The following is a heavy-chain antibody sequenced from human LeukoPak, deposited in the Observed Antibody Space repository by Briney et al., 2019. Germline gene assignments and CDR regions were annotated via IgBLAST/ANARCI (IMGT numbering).Heavy chain of an antibody. V-gene: IGHV3-64D*06. D-gene: IGHD6-19*01. CDR1: GFTFSSYA. Sequence: GGSLRLSCSASGFTFSSYAMHWVRQAPRKGLEYVSAISSNGGSTYYADSVKGRFTISRDNSKNTLYLQMSSLRAEDTAVYYCVKGGSGWYGGFYYFDYWGQGTLVTVSS. J-gene: IGHJ4*02. CDR3: VKGGSGWYGGFYYFDY. CDR2: ISSNGGST.